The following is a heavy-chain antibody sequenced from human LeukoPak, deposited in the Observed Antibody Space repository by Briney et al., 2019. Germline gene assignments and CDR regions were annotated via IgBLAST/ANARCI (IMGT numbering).Heavy chain of an antibody. CDR2: ISYDGSNK. CDR1: GFTVNTDG. Sequence: GGSLRLSCAVSGFTVNTDGMHWVRQAPGKGLEWVAVISYDGSNKYYADSVKSRFTISRDNSKNTLYLQMNSLRAEDTAVYYCARVGIGYCSGGSCYRYYYMDVWGKGTTVTVSS. J-gene: IGHJ6*03. D-gene: IGHD2-15*01. CDR3: ARVGIGYCSGGSCYRYYYMDV. V-gene: IGHV3-30*19.